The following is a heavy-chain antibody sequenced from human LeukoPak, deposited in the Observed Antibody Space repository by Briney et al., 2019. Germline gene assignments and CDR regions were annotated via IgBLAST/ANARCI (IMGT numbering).Heavy chain of an antibody. D-gene: IGHD3-22*01. J-gene: IGHJ4*02. CDR2: IYYSEGT. Sequence: SETLSLTCSVSGGSISSGSYHWAWIRQPPGKGLERIGKIYYSEGTYYNPSLKRPVTVSIDTSKNQFSLKLRSVTAADTAVYYCARHDNSGLDFWGQGTLATVSS. CDR3: ARHDNSGLDF. V-gene: IGHV4-39*01. CDR1: GGSISSGSYH.